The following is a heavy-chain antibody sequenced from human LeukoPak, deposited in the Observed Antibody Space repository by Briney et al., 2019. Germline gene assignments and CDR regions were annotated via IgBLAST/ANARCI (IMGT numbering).Heavy chain of an antibody. CDR1: GFTFSSYW. CDR3: ARDGDAPMTDFDY. J-gene: IGHJ4*02. V-gene: IGHV3-74*01. CDR2: IKTDGSIT. Sequence: GGSLRLSCAASGFTFSSYWMCWVRQDPGKGLAWVSYIKTDGSITAYAGSVKGRFTISRDNAKNTLYLQMNSLRADDTAVYYCARDGDAPMTDFDYWGQGTLVTVSS. D-gene: IGHD2-21*02.